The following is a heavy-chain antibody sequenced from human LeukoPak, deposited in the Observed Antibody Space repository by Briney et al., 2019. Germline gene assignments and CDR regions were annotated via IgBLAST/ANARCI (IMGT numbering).Heavy chain of an antibody. Sequence: SETLSLTCSVSGGSISNYYWTWIRQPPGKGLEWIGYTHYSGNTNYNPSLKSRVTISVDTSKNQFSLKLSSVTAADTAVYYCASAVAGTDWFDPWGQGTLVTVSS. J-gene: IGHJ5*02. D-gene: IGHD6-19*01. CDR2: THYSGNT. CDR1: GGSISNYY. CDR3: ASAVAGTDWFDP. V-gene: IGHV4-59*01.